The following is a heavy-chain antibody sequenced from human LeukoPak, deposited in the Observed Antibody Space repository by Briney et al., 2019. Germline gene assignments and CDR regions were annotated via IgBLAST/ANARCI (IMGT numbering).Heavy chain of an antibody. V-gene: IGHV3-74*01. D-gene: IGHD5-18*01. J-gene: IGHJ6*03. Sequence: PEGSLRLSCAASGFTFSTFWMHWVRQAPGKGLVWVSRINSDGSTTNYADYVKGRFTISRDNAKNTLYLQMNSLRAEDTAVFYCARDVHSYGYNPIGYYYYYMDVWGKGTTVTVSS. CDR1: GFTFSTFW. CDR2: INSDGSTT. CDR3: ARDVHSYGYNPIGYYYYYMDV.